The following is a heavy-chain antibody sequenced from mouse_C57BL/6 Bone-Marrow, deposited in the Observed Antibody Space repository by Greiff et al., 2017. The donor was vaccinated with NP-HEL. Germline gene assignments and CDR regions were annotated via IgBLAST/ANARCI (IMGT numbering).Heavy chain of an antibody. V-gene: IGHV5-4*01. J-gene: IGHJ2*01. D-gene: IGHD2-2*01. CDR3: ARDRGMVTRLDY. CDR1: GFTFSSYA. CDR2: ISDGGSYT. Sequence: EVQGVESGGGLVKPGGSLKLSCAASGFTFSSYAMSWVRQTPEKRLEWVATISDGGSYTYYPDNVKGRFTISRDNAKNNLYLQMSHLKSEDTAMYYCARDRGMVTRLDYWGQGTTLTVSS.